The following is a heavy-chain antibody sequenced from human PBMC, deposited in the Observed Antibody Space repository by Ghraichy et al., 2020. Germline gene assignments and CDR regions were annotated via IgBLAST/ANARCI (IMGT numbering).Heavy chain of an antibody. CDR2: ISGSGGGT. D-gene: IGHD3-10*01. J-gene: IGHJ4*02. Sequence: GGSLRLSCAASAFTFTNYAMTWVRQAPGKGLEWVSTISGSGGGTYYAASVKGRFTISRDNSQNTLYLQMNSLRPEDTAVYYCAKARYYGSGSYYLALDYWGQGTLVTVSS. CDR1: AFTFTNYA. CDR3: AKARYYGSGSYYLALDY. V-gene: IGHV3-23*01.